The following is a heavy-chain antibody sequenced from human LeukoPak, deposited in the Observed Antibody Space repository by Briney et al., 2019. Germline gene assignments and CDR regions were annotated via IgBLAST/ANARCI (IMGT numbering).Heavy chain of an antibody. Sequence: GGSLRLSCAASGFTFSSYAMSWVRQAPGKGLEWVSAISGSGGSTYYADSVKGRFTISRDNSENTLYLQMNSLRAEDTAVYYCAKAGYCSGGSCYPDPGDYWGQGTLVTVSS. J-gene: IGHJ4*02. CDR2: ISGSGGST. CDR3: AKAGYCSGGSCYPDPGDY. V-gene: IGHV3-23*01. CDR1: GFTFSSYA. D-gene: IGHD2-15*01.